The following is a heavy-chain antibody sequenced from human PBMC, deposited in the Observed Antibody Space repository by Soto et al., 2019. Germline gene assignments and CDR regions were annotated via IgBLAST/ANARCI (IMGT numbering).Heavy chain of an antibody. CDR3: ARGDLTDV. V-gene: IGHV3-53*04. CDR2: LYTGGST. CDR1: GFTVSSYY. Sequence: EVQVVESGGGLVQPGGSLRLSCAASGFTVSSYYMSWVRQAPGKGLEWVSVLYTGGSTYYVDSVNGRFTISRHNSENTLYLQMNSLRVEDTAVYYCARGDLTDVWGKGTTVTVSS. J-gene: IGHJ6*04.